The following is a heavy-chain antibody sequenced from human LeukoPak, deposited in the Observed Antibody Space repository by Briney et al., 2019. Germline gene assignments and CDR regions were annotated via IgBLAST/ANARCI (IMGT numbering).Heavy chain of an antibody. CDR1: GGSISSRRYY. CDR3: ARDRRAVVVDI. V-gene: IGHV4-39*02. CDR2: IYYSRST. D-gene: IGHD6-19*01. Sequence: PSETLSLTCTVSGGSISSRRYYWGWIRQPPGKGLEWIGSIYYSRSTYYNPSLKSRVTIAVDTSKSQFSLKLSSVTAADTAVYYCARDRRAVVVDIWGQGAMATVSS. J-gene: IGHJ3*02.